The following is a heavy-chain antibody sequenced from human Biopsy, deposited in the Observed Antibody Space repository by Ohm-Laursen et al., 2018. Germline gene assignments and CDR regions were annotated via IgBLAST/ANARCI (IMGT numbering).Heavy chain of an antibody. CDR2: ISSSSDNI. CDR3: AKDGGQWLGGAFDI. D-gene: IGHD6-19*01. Sequence: SLRLSCAASGFTLSSYSMNWVRQTPGKGLEWVSTISSSSDNIYYVDSVKGRFTISRDRSRDTLYLQMNRLTNEDTALYYCAKDGGQWLGGAFDIWGHGTMVIVAS. CDR1: GFTLSSYS. V-gene: IGHV3-21*01. J-gene: IGHJ3*02.